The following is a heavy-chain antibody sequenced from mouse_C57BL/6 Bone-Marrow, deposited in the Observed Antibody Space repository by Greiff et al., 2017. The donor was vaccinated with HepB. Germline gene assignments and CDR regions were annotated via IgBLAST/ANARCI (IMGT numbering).Heavy chain of an antibody. Sequence: QVQLQQPGAELVKPGASVKLSCKASGYTFTSYWMHWVKQRPGQGLEWIGMIHPNSGSTNYNEKFKSKATLTVDKSSSTAYMQLSSLTSEDSAVYYCAAHLLTVVASGRAMDYWGQGTSVTVSS. CDR2: IHPNSGST. D-gene: IGHD1-1*01. CDR3: AAHLLTVVASGRAMDY. CDR1: GYTFTSYW. J-gene: IGHJ4*01. V-gene: IGHV1-64*01.